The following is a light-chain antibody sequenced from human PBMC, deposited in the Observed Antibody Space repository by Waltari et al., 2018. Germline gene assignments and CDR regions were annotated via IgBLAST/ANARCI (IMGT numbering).Light chain of an antibody. CDR3: CSYAGSYSHVV. J-gene: IGLJ2*01. V-gene: IGLV2-11*01. Sequence: QSALTQPRSVSGSPGQSVTISCTGTSSDVGGYNYVSWYQQHPGKAPKLMIYDVSKRPSGVPVRFSGSKSGTTASLTISGLQAEDEADYYCCSYAGSYSHVVFGGGTKLTVL. CDR2: DVS. CDR1: SSDVGGYNY.